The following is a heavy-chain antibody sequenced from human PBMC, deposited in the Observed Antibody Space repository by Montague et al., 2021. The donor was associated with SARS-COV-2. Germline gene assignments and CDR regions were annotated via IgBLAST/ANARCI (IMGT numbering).Heavy chain of an antibody. J-gene: IGHJ6*02. CDR3: ARGLPITRFYYYYGMDA. V-gene: IGHV4-34*01. D-gene: IGHD3-10*02. CDR1: GGSFSGYY. CDR2: INHSRST. Sequence: SETLSLTCAVYGGSFSGYYWSWIRQPPGKGLELIGEINHSRSTNYNPSLKSRVTISVYTSKNQFSLKLGSVTAADTAVYYCARGLPITRFYYYYGMDAWGQGTTVTVSS.